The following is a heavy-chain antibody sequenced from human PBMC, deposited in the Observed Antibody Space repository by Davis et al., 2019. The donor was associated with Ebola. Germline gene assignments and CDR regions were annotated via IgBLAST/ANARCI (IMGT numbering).Heavy chain of an antibody. CDR2: ISDSGSAA. CDR1: GFTFTEYE. Sequence: GESLKISCVASGFTFTEYEMNWVRQTPEKGLEWISYISDSGSAAYYTDSVKGRFTISRDNAKNSLYLQMNTLRVEDTAIYYCVPGTWIRGQGTLVTVSS. CDR3: VPGTWI. V-gene: IGHV3-48*03. D-gene: IGHD5-18*01. J-gene: IGHJ4*02.